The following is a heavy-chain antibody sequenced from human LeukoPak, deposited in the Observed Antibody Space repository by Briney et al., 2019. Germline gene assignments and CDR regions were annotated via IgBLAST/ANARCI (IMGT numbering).Heavy chain of an antibody. D-gene: IGHD2-2*01. V-gene: IGHV3-53*01. J-gene: IGHJ5*02. CDR2: IYSDDRT. CDR3: AREVIPAANFNKGWFDP. Sequence: GSLRLSCAASGFTVSSNYMSWVRQAPGKGLEWVSVIYSDDRTYYANSVKGRFTISRDNSKNTLYIQMNSLRAEDTAVYYCAREVIPAANFNKGWFDPWGQGILVTVSS. CDR1: GFTVSSNY.